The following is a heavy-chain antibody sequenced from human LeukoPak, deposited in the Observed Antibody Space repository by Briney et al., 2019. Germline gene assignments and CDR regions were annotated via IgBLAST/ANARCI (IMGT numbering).Heavy chain of an antibody. D-gene: IGHD4-23*01. CDR3: ARTRTTTVVTKGGNWFDP. Sequence: SETLSLTCTVSGGSISSGGYYWSWIRQHPGKGLEWIVYIYYSGSTYYNPSLKSRVTISVDTSKNQFSLKLSSVTAADTAVYYCARTRTTTVVTKGGNWFDPWGQGTLVTVSS. J-gene: IGHJ5*02. V-gene: IGHV4-31*03. CDR1: GGSISSGGYY. CDR2: IYYSGST.